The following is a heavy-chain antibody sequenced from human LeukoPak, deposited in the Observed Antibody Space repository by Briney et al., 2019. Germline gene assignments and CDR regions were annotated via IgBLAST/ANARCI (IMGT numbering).Heavy chain of an antibody. Sequence: GGSLRLSCAASGFTFSNAWMTWVRQAPGKGLEWVGRIKSKTAGGTIDYAAPVKGRFTISRDDSKNTLYLQMNSLKTEDTAVYFCARGGGLDVWGQGATVTVSS. D-gene: IGHD3-16*01. J-gene: IGHJ6*02. CDR2: IKSKTAGGTI. CDR1: GFTFSNAW. V-gene: IGHV3-15*01. CDR3: ARGGGLDV.